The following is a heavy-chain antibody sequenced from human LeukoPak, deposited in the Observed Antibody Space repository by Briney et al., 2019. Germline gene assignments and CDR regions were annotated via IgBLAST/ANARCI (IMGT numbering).Heavy chain of an antibody. J-gene: IGHJ4*02. Sequence: GASVKVSCKASGYTFTSYYMHWVRQAPGQGLEWMGIINPSGGNTSYAQKFQGRVTMTRDTSTSTVYMELSSLRSEDTAVYYCARAFYDSSGYYSPFDYWGQGTLVTVSS. CDR1: GYTFTSYY. CDR2: INPSGGNT. V-gene: IGHV1-46*01. D-gene: IGHD3-22*01. CDR3: ARAFYDSSGYYSPFDY.